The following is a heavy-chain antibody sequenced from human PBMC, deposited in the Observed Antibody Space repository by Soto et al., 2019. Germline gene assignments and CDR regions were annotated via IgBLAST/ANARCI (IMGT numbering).Heavy chain of an antibody. CDR3: AQVPALYSGSSYFDS. CDR2: ITATGRGT. CDR1: DFAFATSV. D-gene: IGHD1-26*01. Sequence: EVQLLESGGGLVQHGGSLRLSCAASDFAFATSVMSWVRQAPGKGLEWVAAITATGRGTYYADSVKGRFTVSRDNSRNTVYLHMNSLRAEDTAVYYCAQVPALYSGSSYFDSWGQGTLVTVSS. V-gene: IGHV3-23*01. J-gene: IGHJ4*02.